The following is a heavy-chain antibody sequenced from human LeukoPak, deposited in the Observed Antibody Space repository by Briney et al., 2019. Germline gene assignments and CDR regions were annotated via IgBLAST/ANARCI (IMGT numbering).Heavy chain of an antibody. D-gene: IGHD3-10*01. V-gene: IGHV4-38-2*02. Sequence: SETLSLTCTVSGYSIRSGYYWGWIRQPPGKGLEWIGSIYHSGSTYYNPSLKSRVTTSVDTSKNQFSLKLSSVTAADTAVYYCARDRIYGSGSDHFDYWGQGTLVTVSS. CDR3: ARDRIYGSGSDHFDY. CDR2: IYHSGST. J-gene: IGHJ4*02. CDR1: GYSIRSGYY.